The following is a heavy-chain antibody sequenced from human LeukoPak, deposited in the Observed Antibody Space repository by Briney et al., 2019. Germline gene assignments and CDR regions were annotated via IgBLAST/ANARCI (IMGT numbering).Heavy chain of an antibody. CDR3: ARRWNYGRNYYINV. V-gene: IGHV4-34*01. CDR2: INDSGRT. CDR1: GGTFSNYY. J-gene: IGHJ6*03. D-gene: IGHD1-7*01. Sequence: SETLSLTCAVYGGTFSNYYWSWIRQPPGKGLEWIGEINDSGRTNYNPSLMSRVTVSVDTSKNQFSLRLTSVTATDTAVYYCARRWNYGRNYYINVWGKGATVSVSS.